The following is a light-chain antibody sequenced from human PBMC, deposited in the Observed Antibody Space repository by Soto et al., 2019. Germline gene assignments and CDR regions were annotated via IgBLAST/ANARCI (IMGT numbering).Light chain of an antibody. V-gene: IGKV3-20*01. Sequence: VVLTQSAGTLSLSPGERATLSCSASQSISSGYLAWYQQKPGQAPRLLMYGASYRATDFPGRFSGSGSGTDFTLTISRLEPEDCAVYYCHCQKYDDSPVYTFGQGTKLEIK. J-gene: IGKJ2*01. CDR2: GAS. CDR1: QSISSGY. CDR3: HCQKYDDSPVYT.